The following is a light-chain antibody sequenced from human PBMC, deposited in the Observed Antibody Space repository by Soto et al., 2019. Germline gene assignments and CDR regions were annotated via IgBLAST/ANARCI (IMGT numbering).Light chain of an antibody. CDR1: QSVSNQ. Sequence: EIVLTQSPVTLSVSPGERATLSCRASQSVSNQLAWYQQKPGQAPRLLIYDASRRVTGIPARFGGSGSGTDFTLTLSSLEPEDFAVYYCQQRAGSSTFGQGTKVDIK. CDR2: DAS. CDR3: QQRAGSST. V-gene: IGKV3-11*01. J-gene: IGKJ1*01.